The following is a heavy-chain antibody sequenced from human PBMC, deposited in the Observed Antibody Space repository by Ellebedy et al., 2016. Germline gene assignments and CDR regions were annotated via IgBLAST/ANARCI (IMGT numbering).Heavy chain of an antibody. CDR3: AKGGVPRNY. J-gene: IGHJ4*02. D-gene: IGHD3-10*01. CDR1: GFSFSNFG. CDR2: ISYDGNDK. V-gene: IGHV3-30*18. Sequence: GESLKISCAASGFSFSNFGMYWVRQAPGKGLEWVAVISYDGNDKVYADSVKGRFTISRDNSKNTLYLQMNSLRGEDTAVYYCAKGGVPRNYWGQGTLVTVSS.